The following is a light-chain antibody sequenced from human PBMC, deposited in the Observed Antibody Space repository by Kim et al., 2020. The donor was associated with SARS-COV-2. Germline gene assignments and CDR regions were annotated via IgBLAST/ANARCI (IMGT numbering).Light chain of an antibody. CDR2: RNS. J-gene: IGLJ3*02. V-gene: IGLV10-54*04. CDR1: TNDVGDQG. CDR3: AAWDVSLSAWV. Sequence: QTATLTCPGNTNDVGDQGATWLQHHQGHPPKLLSYRNSNRPSGISERFSTSRSGYTASLTITGLQPEDEADYYCAAWDVSLSAWVFGGGTQLTVL.